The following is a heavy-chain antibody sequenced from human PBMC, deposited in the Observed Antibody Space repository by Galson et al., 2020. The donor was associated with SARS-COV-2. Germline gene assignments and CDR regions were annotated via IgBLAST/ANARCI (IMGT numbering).Heavy chain of an antibody. D-gene: IGHD3-16*01. CDR1: GFTFSSYA. CDR3: ARAHKGAYYYGMDV. J-gene: IGHJ6*02. Sequence: QRGGSLRLSCAASGFTFSSYAMHWVRQAPGKGLEWVAVISYDGSNKYYADSVKGRFTISRDNSKNTLYLQMNSLRAEDTAVYYCARAHKGAYYYGMDVWGQGTTVTVSS. V-gene: IGHV3-30-3*01. CDR2: ISYDGSNK.